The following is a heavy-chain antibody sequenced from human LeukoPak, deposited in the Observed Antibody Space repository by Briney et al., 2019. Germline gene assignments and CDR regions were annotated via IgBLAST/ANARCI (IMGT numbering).Heavy chain of an antibody. CDR2: IYSSGST. D-gene: IGHD3-3*02. Sequence: SETLSLTCTVPSGSISSYYWSWIRQPAGKGLEWIGRIYSSGSTNYNPSLASRISLSMDPSKNQFSLKLSSVTAADTAVYYCARRVISEFSIDKGNWLDPWGQGTLVTVSS. V-gene: IGHV4-4*07. CDR3: ARRVISEFSIDKGNWLDP. J-gene: IGHJ5*02. CDR1: SGSISSYY.